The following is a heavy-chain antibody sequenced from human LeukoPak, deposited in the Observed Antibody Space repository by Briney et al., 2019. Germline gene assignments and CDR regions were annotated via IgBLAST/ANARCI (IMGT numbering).Heavy chain of an antibody. CDR1: GGSFSDYY. CDR3: ARDGYSFGRGFDP. D-gene: IGHD5-12*01. CDR2: ISHSGST. V-gene: IGHV4-34*01. Sequence: PSETLSLTCAVYGGSFSDYYWIWIRQSPEMGLQWIGEISHSGSTNYNPSLKSRLTMSIDTSKKQFSLNLSSVTAADTAVYYRARDGYSFGRGFDPWGQGTLVTVSS. J-gene: IGHJ5*02.